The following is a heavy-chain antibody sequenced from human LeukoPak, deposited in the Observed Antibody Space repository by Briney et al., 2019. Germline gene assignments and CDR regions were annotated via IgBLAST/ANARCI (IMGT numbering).Heavy chain of an antibody. CDR3: ASHWNDGDSWFDP. Sequence: SVMVSCKASGGTFSSYAISWVRQAPGQGLEWMGGIIPIFGTANYAQKFQGRVTITTDESTSTAYMELSSLRSEDTAVYYCASHWNDGDSWFDPWGQGTLVTVSS. J-gene: IGHJ5*02. D-gene: IGHD1-1*01. V-gene: IGHV1-69*05. CDR2: IIPIFGTA. CDR1: GGTFSSYA.